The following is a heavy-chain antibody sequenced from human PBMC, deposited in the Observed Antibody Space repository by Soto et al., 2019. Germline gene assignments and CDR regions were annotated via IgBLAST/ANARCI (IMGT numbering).Heavy chain of an antibody. CDR3: ARDRYYGSGSPFPAY. Sequence: SETLSITCTVSGGSISNYYWSWIRQSPGKGLEWIGYIYYLGSTDYNPSLKSRVTISLDTSKKQLSLKLSSVTAADTAVYYCARDRYYGSGSPFPAYWGPGTLVTVSS. CDR1: GGSISNYY. D-gene: IGHD3-10*01. V-gene: IGHV4-59*01. CDR2: IYYLGST. J-gene: IGHJ4*02.